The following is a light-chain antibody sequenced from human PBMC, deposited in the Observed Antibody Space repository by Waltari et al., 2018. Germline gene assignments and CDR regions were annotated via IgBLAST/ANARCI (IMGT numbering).Light chain of an antibody. V-gene: IGLV2-14*03. CDR1: SGDIGAYNS. CDR2: DVN. CDR3: SSYTTSTTLVI. J-gene: IGLJ2*01. Sequence: QSALTQPASVSGSRGQSITISCTGTSGDIGAYNSVSWYQQHPGRVPKLMIYDVNNRPSGVSTRFSGSKSGNTASLTISGVQAEDEADYYCSSYTTSTTLVIFGGGTKVTVL.